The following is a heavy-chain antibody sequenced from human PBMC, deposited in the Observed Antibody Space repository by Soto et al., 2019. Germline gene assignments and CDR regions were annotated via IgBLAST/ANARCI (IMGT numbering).Heavy chain of an antibody. CDR1: GFTVSSNY. J-gene: IGHJ3*02. Sequence: GGSLRLSCAASGFTVSSNYMSWVRQAPGKGLEWVSVIYSGGSTYYADSLKGRFTISRDNSKNTLYLQMNSLRAEDTAVYYCARSWLAAGTDAFYIWGQGTMVTVSS. CDR3: ARSWLAAGTDAFYI. CDR2: IYSGGST. D-gene: IGHD6-13*01. V-gene: IGHV3-66*01.